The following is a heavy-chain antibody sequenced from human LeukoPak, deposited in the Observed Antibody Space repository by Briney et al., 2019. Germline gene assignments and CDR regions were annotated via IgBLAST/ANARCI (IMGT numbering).Heavy chain of an antibody. CDR1: GFTFSSYA. CDR2: ISYDGSNK. J-gene: IGHJ4*02. Sequence: GGSLRLSCAASGFTFSSYAMHWVRQAPGKGLEWVAVISYDGSNKYYADSAKGRFTISRDNSKNTLYLQMNSLRAEDTAVYYCARDPGGHSGSYYSPGGYFDYWGQGTLVTVSS. D-gene: IGHD1-26*01. V-gene: IGHV3-30*04. CDR3: ARDPGGHSGSYYSPGGYFDY.